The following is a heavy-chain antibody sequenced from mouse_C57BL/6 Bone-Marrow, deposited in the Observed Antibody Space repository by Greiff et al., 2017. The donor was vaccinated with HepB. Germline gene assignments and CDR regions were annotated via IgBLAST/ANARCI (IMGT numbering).Heavy chain of an antibody. CDR2: ISSGGSYT. CDR1: GFTFSSYG. D-gene: IGHD1-1*01. J-gene: IGHJ1*03. CDR3: ARQGTTVVRYFDV. V-gene: IGHV5-6*01. Sequence: EVQRVESGGDLVKPGGSLKLSCAASGFTFSSYGMSWVRQTPDKRLEWVATISSGGSYTYYPDSVKGRFTISRDNAKNTLYLQMSSLKSEDTAMYYCARQGTTVVRYFDVWGTGTTVTVSS.